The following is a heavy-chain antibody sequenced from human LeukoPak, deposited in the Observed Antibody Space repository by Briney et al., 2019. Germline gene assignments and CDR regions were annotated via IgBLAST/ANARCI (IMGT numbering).Heavy chain of an antibody. CDR3: ARETGFGELAG. V-gene: IGHV3-21*01. J-gene: IGHJ4*02. CDR2: MSISSTYI. D-gene: IGHD3-10*01. CDR1: GFTFSRNS. Sequence: NPGGSLRLSCAASGFTFSRNSINWVRQSPGKGLEWVSSMSISSTYIDYADSVNGRFTISRDNAKNSLYLQMNSLRAEDTALYYCARETGFGELAGWGQGTLVTVSS.